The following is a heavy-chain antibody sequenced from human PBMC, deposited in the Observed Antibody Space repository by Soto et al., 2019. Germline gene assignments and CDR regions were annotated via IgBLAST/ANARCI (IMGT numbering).Heavy chain of an antibody. V-gene: IGHV3-21*01. D-gene: IGHD2-2*01. Sequence: EVQLVESGGGLVKPGRSLRLSCAASGFTFSSYSMNWVRQAPGKGLEWVSSISRSRSYIYYADSVKGRFTISRDDDKNSLYLQMNSLRAEDTAVYYCARDHIVVVPAAMPGYYYYYLDVGGKGTTVTVSS. CDR1: GFTFSSYS. CDR2: ISRSRSYI. J-gene: IGHJ6*03. CDR3: ARDHIVVVPAAMPGYYYYYLDV.